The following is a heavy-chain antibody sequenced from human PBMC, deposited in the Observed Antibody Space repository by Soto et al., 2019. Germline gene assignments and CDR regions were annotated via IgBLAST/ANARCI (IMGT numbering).Heavy chain of an antibody. CDR1: GGSVSNSY. CDR2: IFYSVNSNYDN. Sequence: SETLSLTCTVSGGSVSNSYWSWVRQPPGKELEWIGYIFYSVNSNYDNNYNPSLRIRVTMTVDTSKNQFSLKLTSVTAADTAVYFCVRYRRGTGWYYLDYWGQGTQVTVSS. V-gene: IGHV4-59*02. D-gene: IGHD6-19*01. CDR3: VRYRRGTGWYYLDY. J-gene: IGHJ4*02.